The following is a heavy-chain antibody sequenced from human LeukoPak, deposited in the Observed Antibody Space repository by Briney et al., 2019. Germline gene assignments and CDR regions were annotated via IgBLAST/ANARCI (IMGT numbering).Heavy chain of an antibody. Sequence: GGSLRLSCAAPGFTFSSYAMHWVRQAPGKGLEYVSAISSNGGSTYYANSVKGRFTISRDNSKNTLYLQMGSLRAEDTAVYYCASSRGIVVVVAASGYWGQGTLVTVSS. V-gene: IGHV3-64*01. CDR3: ASSRGIVVVVAASGY. D-gene: IGHD2-15*01. CDR1: GFTFSSYA. CDR2: ISSNGGST. J-gene: IGHJ4*02.